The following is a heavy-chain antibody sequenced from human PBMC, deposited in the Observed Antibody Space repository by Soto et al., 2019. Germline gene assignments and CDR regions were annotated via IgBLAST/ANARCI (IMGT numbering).Heavy chain of an antibody. CDR1: GGTFSSYA. J-gene: IGHJ4*02. D-gene: IGHD5-12*01. V-gene: IGHV1-69*13. CDR3: ARLRGYSGYDFRPDDY. CDR2: IIPIFGTA. Sequence: GASVKVSCKASGGTFSSYAISWVRQAPGQGLEWMGGIIPIFGTANYAQKFQGRVTITADESTSTAYMELSSLRSEDTAVYYCARLRGYSGYDFRPDDYWGQGTLVTVSS.